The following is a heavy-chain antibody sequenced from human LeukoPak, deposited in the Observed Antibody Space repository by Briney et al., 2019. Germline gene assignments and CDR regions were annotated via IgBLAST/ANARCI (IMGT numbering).Heavy chain of an antibody. CDR1: GFTFSSHA. V-gene: IGHV3-21*01. CDR3: ARDPRIYCTNGICRDDYFDN. CDR2: ISSTSIYK. Sequence: GGSLRLSCAVSGFTFSSHAMSWVRQAPGKGLGWDSSISSTSIYKYYADSVKGRFTISRDNAKDSLFLQMNSLRAEDTAIYYCARDPRIYCTNGICRDDYFDNWGQGTLVTVSS. D-gene: IGHD2-8*01. J-gene: IGHJ4*02.